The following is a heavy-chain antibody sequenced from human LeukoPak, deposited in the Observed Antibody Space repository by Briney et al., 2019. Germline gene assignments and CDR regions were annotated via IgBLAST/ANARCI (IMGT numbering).Heavy chain of an antibody. CDR3: ARGPPRVVTPGRRGGGLWY. CDR2: MNPNSGNT. Sequence: ASVKVSCKASGYTFTSYDINWVRQATGQGLEWMGWMNPNSGNTGYAQKFQGRVTMTRNTSISTAYMELSSLRSEDTAVYYCARGPPRVVTPGRRGGGLWYWGQGTLVTVSS. CDR1: GYTFTSYD. V-gene: IGHV1-8*01. J-gene: IGHJ4*02. D-gene: IGHD4-23*01.